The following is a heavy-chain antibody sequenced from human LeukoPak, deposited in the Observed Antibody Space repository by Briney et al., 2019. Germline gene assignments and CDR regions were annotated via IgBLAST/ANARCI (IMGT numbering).Heavy chain of an antibody. V-gene: IGHV3-13*05. Sequence: PGGSLRLSCTASGFTFSSYDMRWVRQAPGKGLEWVSAIGTAGDPYYPGSVRGRFTISRENAKNSLYLQMNSLRAGDTAVYYCARVVGDSSGWYYFDYWGQGTLVTVSS. CDR1: GFTFSSYD. CDR2: IGTAGDP. J-gene: IGHJ4*02. D-gene: IGHD6-19*01. CDR3: ARVVGDSSGWYYFDY.